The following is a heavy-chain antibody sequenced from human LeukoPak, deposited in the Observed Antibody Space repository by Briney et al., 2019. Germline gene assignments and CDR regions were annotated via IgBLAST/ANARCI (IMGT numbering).Heavy chain of an antibody. Sequence: GGSLRLSCAASGFTFSSYGMHWVRQAPGKGLEWVAVISYDGSNKYYADSVKGRFTISRDNSKNTLYLQMNSLRAEDTAVYYCAKGAEYYDNSGYSFDYWGQGTLVTVSS. CDR3: AKGAEYYDNSGYSFDY. CDR2: ISYDGSNK. J-gene: IGHJ4*02. CDR1: GFTFSSYG. D-gene: IGHD3-22*01. V-gene: IGHV3-30*18.